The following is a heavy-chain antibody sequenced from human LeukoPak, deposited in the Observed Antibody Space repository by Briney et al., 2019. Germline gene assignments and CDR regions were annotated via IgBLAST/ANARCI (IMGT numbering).Heavy chain of an antibody. CDR1: GFTFSSYG. D-gene: IGHD6-13*01. J-gene: IGHJ4*01. CDR3: ARDGTATGLYFDL. V-gene: IGHV3-7*01. CDR2: IKQDGGEK. Sequence: TGGSLRLACAASGFTFSSYGMSWVRQAPGKGLEWVANIKQDGGEKSYVDSVKGRFTISRDNTKNSLYLQMSSLRAEDTAVYYCARDGTATGLYFDLWGQGTLVTVSS.